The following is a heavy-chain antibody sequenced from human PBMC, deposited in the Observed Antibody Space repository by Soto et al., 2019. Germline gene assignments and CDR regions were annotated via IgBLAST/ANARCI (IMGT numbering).Heavy chain of an antibody. CDR2: LYYSGST. D-gene: IGHD3-9*01. J-gene: IGHJ4*02. V-gene: IGHV4-39*01. Sequence: PSETLSLTCTVSGGSISNGNYYWGWIRQPPGQGLEGIGSLYYSGSTYYNPSLKSRVTVSVDTSKNQFSLKLRSVTAADTAVYYCARHPMVRDFDWLLYYDSWGQGTLVTVSS. CDR1: GGSISNGNYY. CDR3: ARHPMVRDFDWLLYYDS.